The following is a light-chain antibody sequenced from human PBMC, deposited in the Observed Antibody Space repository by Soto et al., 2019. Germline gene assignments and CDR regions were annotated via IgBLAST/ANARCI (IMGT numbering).Light chain of an antibody. Sequence: EILMTQSPSTLSLSAGERVTLSCRASQSVSSNVAWYQQIPGQTPRLLIYGASNRATGIPDRLSGSGSGTDFTLTISRMEPEDFAVYYCQQYGSSGTFGQGTKVDI. CDR2: GAS. V-gene: IGKV3-20*01. CDR3: QQYGSSGT. J-gene: IGKJ1*01. CDR1: QSVSSN.